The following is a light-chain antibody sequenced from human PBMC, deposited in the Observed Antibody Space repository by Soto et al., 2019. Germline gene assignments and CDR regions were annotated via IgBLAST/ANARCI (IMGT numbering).Light chain of an antibody. CDR3: CSYTTSNTRQIV. V-gene: IGLV2-14*03. CDR2: DVS. J-gene: IGLJ1*01. Sequence: QSALTQPASVSGSPGQSITISCTGTSSDVGGYNYVSWYQQHPGKAPKFMIYDVSSRPSGVSNLFSGSKSGNTASLTISGLQAEDEADYYCCSYTTSNTRQIVFGTGTKVIVL. CDR1: SSDVGGYNY.